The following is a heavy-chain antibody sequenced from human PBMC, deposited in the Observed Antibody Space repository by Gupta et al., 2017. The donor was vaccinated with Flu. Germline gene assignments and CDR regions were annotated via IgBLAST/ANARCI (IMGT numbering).Heavy chain of an antibody. J-gene: IGHJ4*02. CDR1: GFTFSDYE. CDR3: ARVHLTTVGPIDS. D-gene: IGHD4-23*01. Sequence: EVQLVESGGGLVQPGGSLRLSCAASGFTFSDYEMNWVRQAPGEGLEWLSYIGRSGRTIYYADSVRGRFTISRDNAKNSLYLQMNSLRAEDTAVYYCARVHLTTVGPIDSWGQGTLVTVSS. CDR2: IGRSGRTI. V-gene: IGHV3-48*03.